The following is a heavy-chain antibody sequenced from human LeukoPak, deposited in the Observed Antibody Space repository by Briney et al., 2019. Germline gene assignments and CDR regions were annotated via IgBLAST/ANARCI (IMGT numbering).Heavy chain of an antibody. J-gene: IGHJ6*02. CDR3: ARSYYDILATEPDYYYGMDV. D-gene: IGHD3-9*01. Sequence: ASVKVSCKASGYTFTSYDINWVRQATGQGLEWMGWMNPNSGNTGYAQKFQGRVTMTRNTLISTAYMELSSLRSEDTAVYYCARSYYDILATEPDYYYGMDVWGQGTTVTVSS. CDR1: GYTFTSYD. V-gene: IGHV1-8*01. CDR2: MNPNSGNT.